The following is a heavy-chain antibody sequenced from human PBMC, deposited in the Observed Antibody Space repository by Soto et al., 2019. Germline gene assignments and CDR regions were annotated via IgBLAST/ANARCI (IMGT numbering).Heavy chain of an antibody. J-gene: IGHJ4*02. CDR2: IKEDGSEI. D-gene: IGHD3-16*01. Sequence: GGSLRLSCAASGFTFSSYAMSWVRQAPGKGLEWVASIKEDGSEIYYLHSVRGRFSISRDSAGNALHLTMNYLSAEDTGVYFCARDIGFDYVNWGQGTLVTVSS. CDR3: ARDIGFDYVN. V-gene: IGHV3-7*01. CDR1: GFTFSSYA.